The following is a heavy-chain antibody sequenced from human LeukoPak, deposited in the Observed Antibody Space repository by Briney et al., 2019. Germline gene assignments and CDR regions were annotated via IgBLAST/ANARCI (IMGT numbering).Heavy chain of an antibody. CDR1: GGSISSGDYY. CDR2: IYYSGST. J-gene: IGHJ3*02. D-gene: IGHD1-26*01. Sequence: NPSQTLSLTCTVSGGSISSGDYYWSWIRQPPGKGLEWIGHIYYSGSTYYNPSLKSRVTISVDTSKNQFSLKLSSVTAADTAVYYCARDLGATYAFDIWGQGTMVTVSS. CDR3: ARDLGATYAFDI. V-gene: IGHV4-30-4*08.